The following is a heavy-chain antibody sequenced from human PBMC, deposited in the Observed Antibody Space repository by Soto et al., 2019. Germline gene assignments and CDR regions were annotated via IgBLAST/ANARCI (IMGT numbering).Heavy chain of an antibody. CDR3: VRGDDRVD. V-gene: IGHV3-21*01. D-gene: IGHD1-1*01. J-gene: IGHJ4*02. Sequence: GGSLRLSCVGSGFIFSSFTMTWVRQAPGMGLQYLASISKSSSLIYYADSVRGRFIISRDNSKDSVFLQMYSLRPEDTAMYYCVRGDDRVDWGQGTLVTVSS. CDR1: GFIFSSFT. CDR2: ISKSSSLI.